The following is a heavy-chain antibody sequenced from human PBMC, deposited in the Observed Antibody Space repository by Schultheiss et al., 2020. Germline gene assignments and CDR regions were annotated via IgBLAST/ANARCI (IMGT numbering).Heavy chain of an antibody. D-gene: IGHD2-15*01. CDR1: GFTFSSYA. CDR2: ISGSGGST. CDR3: AKSGYCSGGSCLYDAFDI. Sequence: GGSLRLSCAASGFTFSSYAMSWVRQAPGKGLEWVSAISGSGGSTYYADSVKGRFTISRDNSKNTLYLQMNSLRAEDTAVYYCAKSGYCSGGSCLYDAFDIWGQGTMVTVS. V-gene: IGHV3-23*01. J-gene: IGHJ3*02.